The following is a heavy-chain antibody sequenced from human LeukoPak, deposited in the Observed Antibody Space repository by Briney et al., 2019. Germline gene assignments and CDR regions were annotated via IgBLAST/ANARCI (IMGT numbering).Heavy chain of an antibody. CDR2: INTNTGNP. D-gene: IGHD3-9*01. Sequence: ASVKVSCKASGYTFTTYAMNWVRQAPGQGLEWMGWINTNTGNPTYAQGFTGRFVFSLDTSVSTAYLQISSLKAEDTTVYYCARDWGGEDYDILTGYSPDAVDIWGQGTMVTVSS. J-gene: IGHJ3*02. CDR3: ARDWGGEDYDILTGYSPDAVDI. CDR1: GYTFTTYA. V-gene: IGHV7-4-1*02.